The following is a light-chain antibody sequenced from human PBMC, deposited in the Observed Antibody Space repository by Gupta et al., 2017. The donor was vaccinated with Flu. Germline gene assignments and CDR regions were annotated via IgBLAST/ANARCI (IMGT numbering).Light chain of an antibody. J-gene: IGLJ3*02. V-gene: IGLV2-23*02. Sequence: SWYQHYPGNAPKVLISEVRERPSGISDRFSGSKSGNTASLTISGLQAEHEGAYSCCSYAKSSPFWVFAVGPSLSVL. CDR3: CSYAKSSPFWV. CDR2: EVR.